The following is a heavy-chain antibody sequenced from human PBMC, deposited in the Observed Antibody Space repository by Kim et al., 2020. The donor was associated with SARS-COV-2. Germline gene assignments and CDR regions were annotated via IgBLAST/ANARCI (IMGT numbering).Heavy chain of an antibody. D-gene: IGHD2-2*01. CDR2: INPSGGST. CDR1: GYTFTSYY. CDR3: ASSIVVVPAATTHGVYYYYYGMDV. J-gene: IGHJ6*02. V-gene: IGHV1-46*01. Sequence: ASVKVSCKASGYTFTSYYMHWVRQAPGQGLEWMGIINPSGGSTSYAQEFQGRVTMTRDTSTSTVYMELSSLRSEDTAVYYCASSIVVVPAATTHGVYYYYYGMDVWGQGTTVTVSS.